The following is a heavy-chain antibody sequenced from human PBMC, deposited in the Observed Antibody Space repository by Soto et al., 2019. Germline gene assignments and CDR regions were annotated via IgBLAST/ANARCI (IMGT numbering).Heavy chain of an antibody. V-gene: IGHV1-18*01. CDR2: ISAYNGNT. Sequence: ASVKVSCKASGYTFTSYGISWVRQAPGQGLEWMGWISAYNGNTNYAQKLQGRVTMTTDTSTSTAYMELRSLRSDDTAVYYCARDWAGYCSSNSCYRADLLDYWGQGTLVTVSS. D-gene: IGHD2-2*01. J-gene: IGHJ4*02. CDR3: ARDWAGYCSSNSCYRADLLDY. CDR1: GYTFTSYG.